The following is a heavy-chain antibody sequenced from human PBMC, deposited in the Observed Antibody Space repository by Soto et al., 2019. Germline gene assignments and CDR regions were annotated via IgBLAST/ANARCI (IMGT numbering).Heavy chain of an antibody. D-gene: IGHD3-9*01. CDR3: VREGPSRLATGYLDS. CDR1: GVSVSTGDYY. J-gene: IGHJ4*02. Sequence: QVQLQESGPGLVKPSQTLPLTCTVSGVSVSTGDYYWSWIRQPPGKGLEWIGHIYKDGSTFYNPSLKSRVSMSLDTSSNRFSLKVRSVTAADTALYYCVREGPSRLATGYLDSWGQGILVTVSS. V-gene: IGHV4-30-4*01. CDR2: IYKDGST.